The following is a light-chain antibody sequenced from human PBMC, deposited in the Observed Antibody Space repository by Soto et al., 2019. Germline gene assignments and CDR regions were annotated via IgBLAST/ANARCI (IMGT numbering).Light chain of an antibody. V-gene: IGLV2-23*02. CDR3: CSYTGSGVV. CDR1: SSNVGSYKL. Sequence: QSALTQPASVSGSPGQSITISCTGTSSNVGSYKLVSWYQQHPGKAPKLMIFEVNKRPSGVSNRFSGSKSGNTASLTISGLKVEDEADYYCCSYTGSGVVFGGGTKVTVL. CDR2: EVN. J-gene: IGLJ2*01.